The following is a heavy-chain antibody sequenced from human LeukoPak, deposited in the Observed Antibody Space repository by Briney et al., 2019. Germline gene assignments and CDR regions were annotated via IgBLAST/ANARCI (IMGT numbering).Heavy chain of an antibody. Sequence: SETLSLTCTVSGGSISSYYWSWIRQPPGKGLEWIGEINHSGSTNYNPSLKSRVTISVDTSKNQFSLKLSSVTAADTAVYYCARRRSGSKYYFDYWGQGTLVAASS. CDR2: INHSGST. J-gene: IGHJ4*02. CDR1: GGSISSYY. CDR3: ARRRSGSKYYFDY. V-gene: IGHV4-34*01. D-gene: IGHD1-26*01.